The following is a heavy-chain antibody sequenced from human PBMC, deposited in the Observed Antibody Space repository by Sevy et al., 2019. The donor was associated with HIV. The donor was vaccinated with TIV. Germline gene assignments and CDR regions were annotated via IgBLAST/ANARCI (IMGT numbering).Heavy chain of an antibody. J-gene: IGHJ4*02. Sequence: GGSLRLSCAASGFTFSAYGMHWLRQAPGKGLEWVTVLSYDGNDKYYADSVKGRFTISRDNSKNTLYLQMNSLRPEDTVLYYCAKDREIAAAGYYFDYWGQGTLVTVSS. D-gene: IGHD6-13*01. CDR2: LSYDGNDK. CDR3: AKDREIAAAGYYFDY. CDR1: GFTFSAYG. V-gene: IGHV3-30*18.